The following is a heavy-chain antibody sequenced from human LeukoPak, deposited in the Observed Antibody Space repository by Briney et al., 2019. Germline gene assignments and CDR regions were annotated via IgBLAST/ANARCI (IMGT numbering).Heavy chain of an antibody. CDR3: ARAVAARPPWFDP. J-gene: IGHJ5*02. Sequence: ASVKVSCKASGGTFSSYAISWVRQAPGQGLEWMGGIIPIFGTANYAQKSQGRVTITTDESTGTAYMELSSLRSEDTAVYYCARAVAARPPWFDPWGQGTLVTVSS. V-gene: IGHV1-69*05. CDR1: GGTFSSYA. CDR2: IIPIFGTA. D-gene: IGHD6-6*01.